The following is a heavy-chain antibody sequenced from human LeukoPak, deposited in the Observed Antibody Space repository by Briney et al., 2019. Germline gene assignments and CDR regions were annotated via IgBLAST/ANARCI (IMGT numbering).Heavy chain of an antibody. J-gene: IGHJ4*02. D-gene: IGHD4-23*01. CDR2: IYYSGTT. Sequence: SETLSLTCTVSGGSISSSTYYWGWIRQPPGKGLEWIGSIYYSGTTYYNPSLKSRVTISVDTSKNQFSLKLSSATAADTAVYYCARQTTVVTDLPDWGQGTLVTVSS. V-gene: IGHV4-39*01. CDR3: ARQTTVVTDLPD. CDR1: GGSISSSTYY.